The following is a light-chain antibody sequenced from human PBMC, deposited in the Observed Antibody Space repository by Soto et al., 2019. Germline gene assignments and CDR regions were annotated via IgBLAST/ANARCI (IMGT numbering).Light chain of an antibody. J-gene: IGKJ4*01. Sequence: EIVMTQYPVTLSVSPGERATLSCGASQSVPSKLAWYQQKPGQAPRLLIYGASTRATGIPARFSGSGSGTEFTLTISSLQSEDSAVYYCQQYHNWPLTFGRGTKVDIK. CDR1: QSVPSK. CDR2: GAS. V-gene: IGKV3-15*01. CDR3: QQYHNWPLT.